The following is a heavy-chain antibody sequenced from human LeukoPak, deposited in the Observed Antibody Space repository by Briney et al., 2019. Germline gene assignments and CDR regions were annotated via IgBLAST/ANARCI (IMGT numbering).Heavy chain of an antibody. D-gene: IGHD2/OR15-2a*01. CDR1: GFTFSSYG. V-gene: IGHV3-23*01. J-gene: IGHJ4*02. Sequence: GGSLRLSCAASGFTFSSYGMTWVRQAPGKGLDWVATISESGGSTYYADSVKGRFTISRDNSKNTLYLQMNSLRAEDTAIYFCARGAFYDYWGQGTLVTVSS. CDR2: ISESGGST. CDR3: ARGAFYDY.